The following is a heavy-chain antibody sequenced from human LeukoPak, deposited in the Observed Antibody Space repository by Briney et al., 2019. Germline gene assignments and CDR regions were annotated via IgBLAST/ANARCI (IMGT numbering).Heavy chain of an antibody. CDR3: ARATSRGRPFDY. Sequence: SETLSLTCTVSGGSISSYYWSWIRQPPGKGLEWIGYIYYSGSTNYNPSLKSRVTISVDTSKNQFSLKLSSVTAAGTAVYYCARATSRGRPFDYWGQGTLVTVSS. CDR2: IYYSGST. V-gene: IGHV4-59*01. D-gene: IGHD2-15*01. CDR1: GGSISSYY. J-gene: IGHJ4*02.